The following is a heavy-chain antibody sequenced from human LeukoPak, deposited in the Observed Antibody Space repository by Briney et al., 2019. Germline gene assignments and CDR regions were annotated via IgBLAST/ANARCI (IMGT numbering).Heavy chain of an antibody. CDR3: AKDADFFPSNLFDY. CDR1: GFTFSSYG. CDR2: ISGSGGST. V-gene: IGHV3-23*01. D-gene: IGHD3/OR15-3a*01. J-gene: IGHJ4*02. Sequence: PGGSLGLSCAASGFTFSSYGMSWVRQAPGKGLEWVSAISGSGGSTYYADSVKGRFTISRDNSKNTLYLQMNSLRAEDTAVYYCAKDADFFPSNLFDYWGQGTLVTVSS.